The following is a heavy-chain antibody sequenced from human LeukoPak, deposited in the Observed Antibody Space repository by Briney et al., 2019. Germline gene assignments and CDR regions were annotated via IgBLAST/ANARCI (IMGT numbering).Heavy chain of an antibody. V-gene: IGHV3-74*01. CDR2: INSDGSST. D-gene: IGHD2-21*01. CDR1: GFNFSSYW. Sequence: PGGSLRHSCAASGFNFSSYWMHWVRQAPGKGLVWVSRINSDGSSTSYADSVKGRFTISRDNAKNTLYLQMDSLRAEDTAVYYCARVRYCGGDCHYFDYWGQGTLVTVSS. J-gene: IGHJ4*02. CDR3: ARVRYCGGDCHYFDY.